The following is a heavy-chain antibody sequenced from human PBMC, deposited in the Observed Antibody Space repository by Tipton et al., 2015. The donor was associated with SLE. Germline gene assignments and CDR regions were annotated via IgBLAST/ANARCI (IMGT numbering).Heavy chain of an antibody. CDR3: ARDPHDSSASPSGGMFV. CDR2: ISIYTGNT. J-gene: IGHJ6*02. V-gene: IGHV1-18*01. D-gene: IGHD3-22*01. Sequence: QLVQSGPEVKKPGASVKVSCKASGYTFTSYGISWVRQAPGQGLEWMGWISIYTGNTNYAQKLQGRVTMTTDTSTSTAYMELRSLRSDVTAVYYCARDPHDSSASPSGGMFVWGQWTTVTVSS. CDR1: GYTFTSYG.